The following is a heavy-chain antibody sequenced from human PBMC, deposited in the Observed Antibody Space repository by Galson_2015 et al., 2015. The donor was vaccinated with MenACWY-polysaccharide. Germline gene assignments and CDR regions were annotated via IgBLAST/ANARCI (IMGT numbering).Heavy chain of an antibody. V-gene: IGHV3-74*01. CDR2: IHSSGTII. Sequence: SLRLSCAASGFSFRSHWMHWVRQAPGEGREWVSGIHSSGTIIYYADSVKGRFTISRDNSKNTLYLQMNSLRDEDTGVYFCARERGDGEVIDAHSLFDNWGPGVLVPVPP. CDR1: GFSFRSHW. CDR3: ARERGDGEVIDAHSLFDN. J-gene: IGHJ4*02. D-gene: IGHD2/OR15-2a*01.